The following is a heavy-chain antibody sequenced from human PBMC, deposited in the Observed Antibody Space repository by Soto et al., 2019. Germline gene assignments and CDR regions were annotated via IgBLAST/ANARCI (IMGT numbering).Heavy chain of an antibody. D-gene: IGHD3-9*01. CDR1: GYTFTGYY. J-gene: IGHJ6*03. CDR2: INPNSGGT. V-gene: IGHV1-2*04. CDR3: ARTPLITISAASYYYMDV. Sequence: GASVKVSCKASGYTFTGYYMHWVRQAPGQGLEWMGLINPNSGGTNYAQKFQGWVTMTRDTSISTAYMELSRLRSDDTAVYYCARTPLITISAASYYYMDVWGKGTTVTVSS.